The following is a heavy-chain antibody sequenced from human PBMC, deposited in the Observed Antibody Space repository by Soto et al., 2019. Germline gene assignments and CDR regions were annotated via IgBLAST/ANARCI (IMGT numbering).Heavy chain of an antibody. D-gene: IGHD3-22*01. V-gene: IGHV3-21*01. J-gene: IGHJ3*02. Sequence: EVQLVESGGGLVKPGGSLRLSCAASGFTFSSYSMNWVRQAPGKGLEWVSSISSSSSYIYYADSVKGRFTISRDNAKNSLYLQMNSLRAEDTAVYYCARERGDSSGYYIHGDAFDIWGQGTMVTVSS. CDR1: GFTFSSYS. CDR2: ISSSSSYI. CDR3: ARERGDSSGYYIHGDAFDI.